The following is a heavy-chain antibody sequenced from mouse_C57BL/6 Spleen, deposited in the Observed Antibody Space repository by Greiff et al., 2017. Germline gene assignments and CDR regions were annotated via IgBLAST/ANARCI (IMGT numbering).Heavy chain of an antibody. CDR2: ISGGGGNT. CDR1: GFTFSSYT. J-gene: IGHJ4*01. V-gene: IGHV5-9*01. Sequence: EVKVVESGGGLVKPGGSLKLSCAASGFTFSSYTMSWVRQTPEKRLEWVATISGGGGNTYYPDSVKGRFTISRDNAKNTLYLQMSSLRSEDTALYYCARHRTYSNYDAMDYWGQGTSVTVSS. CDR3: ARHRTYSNYDAMDY. D-gene: IGHD2-5*01.